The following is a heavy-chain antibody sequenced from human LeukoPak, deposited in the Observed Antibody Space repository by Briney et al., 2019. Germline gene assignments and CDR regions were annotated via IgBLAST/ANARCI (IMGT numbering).Heavy chain of an antibody. V-gene: IGHV3-48*04. CDR3: ARRPPKGYNSSGSLDY. CDR2: ISGGGSTI. Sequence: GGSLRLSCAASGFTFSSYTMNWVRQAPGKGLEWVSCISGGGSTIYYADSVKGRFTISRDNAKNSLYLQMNSLRAEDTAVYYCARRPPKGYNSSGSLDYWGQGTLVTVSS. CDR1: GFTFSSYT. J-gene: IGHJ4*02. D-gene: IGHD3-22*01.